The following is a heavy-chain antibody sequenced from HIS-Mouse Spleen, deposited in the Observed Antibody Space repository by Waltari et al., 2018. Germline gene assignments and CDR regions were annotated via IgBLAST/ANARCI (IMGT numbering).Heavy chain of an antibody. CDR1: GYTFTSYY. J-gene: IGHJ2*01. CDR2: INPSGGST. D-gene: IGHD7-27*01. CDR3: ASGLLGIWYFDL. Sequence: QVQLVQSGAEVKKPGASVKVSCKASGYTFTSYYMHWVRQAPGQGLECMGIINPSGGSTSYAQKFQGRVTMTRDTSTSTVYMELSSLRSEDTAVYYCASGLLGIWYFDLWGRGTLVTVSS. V-gene: IGHV1-46*03.